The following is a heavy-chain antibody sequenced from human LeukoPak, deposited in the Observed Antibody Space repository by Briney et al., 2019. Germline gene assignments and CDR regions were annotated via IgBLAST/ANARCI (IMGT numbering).Heavy chain of an antibody. J-gene: IGHJ4*02. D-gene: IGHD6-6*01. CDR3: ARGRSIAFGTH. V-gene: IGHV1-2*02. Sequence: VASVKVSCKASGDTFTSYYMHWVRQAPGQGLEWMGWINPDSGGTNFAQKFQGRVSMTRDTSISTAYIDLSSLRSDDTAVYYCARGRSIAFGTHWGQGTLVTVSS. CDR2: INPDSGGT. CDR1: GDTFTSYY.